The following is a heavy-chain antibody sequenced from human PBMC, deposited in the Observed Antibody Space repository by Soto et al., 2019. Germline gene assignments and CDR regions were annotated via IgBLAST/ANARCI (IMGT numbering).Heavy chain of an antibody. CDR2: VYSSGTT. CDR3: ARGIGSYAYGEGY. D-gene: IGHD3-22*01. V-gene: IGHV4-4*07. CDR1: GGSINSYW. Sequence: SETLSLTCAVSGGSINSYWWSWIRQPAGKGLEWIGRVYSSGTTDYNPSLNSRATLSVETSKNQFSLKLSSVTAADTAVYYCARGIGSYAYGEGYWGQGIQVTVSS. J-gene: IGHJ4*02.